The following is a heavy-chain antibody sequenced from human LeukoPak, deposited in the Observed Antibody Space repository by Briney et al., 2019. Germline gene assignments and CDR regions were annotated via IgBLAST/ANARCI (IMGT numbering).Heavy chain of an antibody. V-gene: IGHV3-11*05. CDR3: ARVPSSAWFDP. CDR2: ISSSSGHT. CDR1: GFTFSDYY. J-gene: IGHJ5*02. Sequence: KAGGSLRLSCAASGFTFSDYYMIWIRQAPGEGLEWVSFISSSSGHTNYADSVRGRFTISRDSAKNSLYLQMNSLRVEDTAVYYCARVPSSAWFDPWGQGTLVTVSS.